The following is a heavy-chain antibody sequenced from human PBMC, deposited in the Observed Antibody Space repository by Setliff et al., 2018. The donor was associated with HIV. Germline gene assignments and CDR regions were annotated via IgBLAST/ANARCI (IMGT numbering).Heavy chain of an antibody. Sequence: SETLSLTCAVYGGSFSGYYWSWIRQPPGKGLEWIGEINHSGSTNYNMSLWSRVTISLDASRNQFSLELISVTAADTAVYYCAGGPGTTSSDYWAQGTLVTVSS. CDR3: AGGPGTTSSDY. J-gene: IGHJ4*02. CDR2: INHSGST. CDR1: GGSFSGYY. D-gene: IGHD1-26*01. V-gene: IGHV4-34*01.